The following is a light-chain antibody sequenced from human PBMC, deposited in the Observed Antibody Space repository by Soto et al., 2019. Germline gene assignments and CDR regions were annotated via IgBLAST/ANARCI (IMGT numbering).Light chain of an antibody. J-gene: IGKJ2*01. CDR2: DVF. CDR3: QQYHSVPYT. Sequence: DTQMTQSPSSLSASVGDRVTIPCQASEDIGNHLNWYQQKPGKAPQLLIYDVFNLETGVPSRFSATASGTDFSFTISSLQPEDFATYYCQQYHSVPYTFGGGTKLE. V-gene: IGKV1-33*01. CDR1: EDIGNH.